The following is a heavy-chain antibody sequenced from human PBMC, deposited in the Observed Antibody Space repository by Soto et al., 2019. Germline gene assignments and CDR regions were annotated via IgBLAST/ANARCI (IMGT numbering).Heavy chain of an antibody. D-gene: IGHD4-17*01. CDR2: INPNSGGT. CDR1: GYTFTGYY. CDR3: ARGGTTVVTTRPFDY. Sequence: QVQLVQSGAEVKKPGASVKVSCKASGYTFTGYYMHWVRQAPGQGLEWMGWINPNSGGTNYAQKFQGWVTMTRDTSISTAYMELRRLRSDDTAVYYCARGGTTVVTTRPFDYWGQGTLVTVSS. V-gene: IGHV1-2*04. J-gene: IGHJ4*02.